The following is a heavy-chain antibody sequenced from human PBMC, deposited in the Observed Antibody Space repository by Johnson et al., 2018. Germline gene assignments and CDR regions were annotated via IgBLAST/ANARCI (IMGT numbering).Heavy chain of an antibody. J-gene: IGHJ3*02. V-gene: IGHV3-30*18. CDR3: VKVLTVGGDAFDI. CDR2: ISYDGYNK. CDR1: GFTFSSYG. D-gene: IGHD2-21*02. Sequence: QVQLQESGGGVVQPGRSLRLSCAASGFTFSSYGMHWVRQAPGKGLEWVAVISYDGYNKYYADSVKGRFTISRDNSKNTLYLQMNSLRAEDTAVYYCVKVLTVGGDAFDIWGQGTMVTVSS.